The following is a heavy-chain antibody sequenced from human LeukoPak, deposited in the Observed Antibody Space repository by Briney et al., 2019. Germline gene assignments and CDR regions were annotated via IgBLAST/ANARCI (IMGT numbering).Heavy chain of an antibody. J-gene: IGHJ5*02. D-gene: IGHD6-19*01. Sequence: GESLKISCKGSGYSFTSYWIGWLRQMPGKGLGWMGIIYPGDSDTRYSPSFQGQVTISADKSIITAYLQWSSLKASETAMYYCARHDGSSGWSAGWFDPWGQGTLVTVSS. CDR1: GYSFTSYW. CDR2: IYPGDSDT. CDR3: ARHDGSSGWSAGWFDP. V-gene: IGHV5-51*01.